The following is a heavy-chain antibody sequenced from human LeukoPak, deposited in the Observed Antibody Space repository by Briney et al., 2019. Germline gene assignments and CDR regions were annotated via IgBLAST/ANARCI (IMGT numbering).Heavy chain of an antibody. Sequence: PGGSLRLSCAASEFTFDDYTMHWVRQAPGKGLEWVSLISWDGGSTYYADSVKGRFTISRDNSKNSLYLQMNSLRTEDTALYYCAKDMTNTGWVLWGQGTMVTVSS. J-gene: IGHJ3*01. V-gene: IGHV3-43*01. D-gene: IGHD6-19*01. CDR2: ISWDGGST. CDR1: EFTFDDYT. CDR3: AKDMTNTGWVL.